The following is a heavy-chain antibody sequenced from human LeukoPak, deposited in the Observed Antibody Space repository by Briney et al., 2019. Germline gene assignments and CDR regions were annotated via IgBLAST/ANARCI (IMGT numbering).Heavy chain of an antibody. J-gene: IGHJ5*02. CDR1: GYTFTGYY. Sequence: GASVKVSCKASGYTFTGYYMHWVRQAPGQGLEWMGWINPNSGGTNYAQKFQGRVTMTRDTSISTAYMELSRLRSDDTAVYYCARVGEWEPNWFDPWGQGTLVTVSS. D-gene: IGHD1-26*01. CDR2: INPNSGGT. CDR3: ARVGEWEPNWFDP. V-gene: IGHV1-2*02.